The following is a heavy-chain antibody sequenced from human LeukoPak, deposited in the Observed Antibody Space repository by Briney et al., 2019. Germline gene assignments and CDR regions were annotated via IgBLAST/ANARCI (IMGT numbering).Heavy chain of an antibody. CDR2: ISAYNGNT. Sequence: ASVEVSCKASGYTFTSYGIGWVRQAPGQGLEWVGWISAYNGNTNYAQKLQGRVTMTTDTSTSTAYMELRSLRSDDTAVYYCATWEITMVRGVIIYSDYWGQGTLVTVSS. CDR3: ATWEITMVRGVIIYSDY. V-gene: IGHV1-18*01. CDR1: GYTFTSYG. J-gene: IGHJ4*02. D-gene: IGHD3-10*01.